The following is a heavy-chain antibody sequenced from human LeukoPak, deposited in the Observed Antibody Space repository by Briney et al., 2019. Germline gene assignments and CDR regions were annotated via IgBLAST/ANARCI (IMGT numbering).Heavy chain of an antibody. D-gene: IGHD7-27*01. CDR1: GFTFSSYS. J-gene: IGHJ6*02. CDR3: ARLPNPHVYYYYGMDV. Sequence: PGGSLRLSCAASGFTFSSYSMNWVRQAPGKGLEWVSSISSSSSYIYYADSVKGRFTISRDNAKNSLYLQMNSLRVEDTAVFYCARLPNPHVYYYYGMDVWGRGTTVTVSS. V-gene: IGHV3-21*01. CDR2: ISSSSSYI.